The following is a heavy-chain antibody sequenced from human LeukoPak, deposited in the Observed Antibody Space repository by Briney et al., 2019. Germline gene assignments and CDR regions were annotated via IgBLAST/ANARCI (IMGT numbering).Heavy chain of an antibody. CDR3: ARGVDSSGQPP. Sequence: ASVKVSCKASGYTFTSYDINWVRQTTGQGLEWMGWMNPNSGNTGYAQKFQGRVTITRNTSISTAYMELGSLRSEDTAVYYCARGVDSSGQPPWGQGTLVTVSS. CDR2: MNPNSGNT. CDR1: GYTFTSYD. V-gene: IGHV1-8*03. D-gene: IGHD3-22*01. J-gene: IGHJ5*02.